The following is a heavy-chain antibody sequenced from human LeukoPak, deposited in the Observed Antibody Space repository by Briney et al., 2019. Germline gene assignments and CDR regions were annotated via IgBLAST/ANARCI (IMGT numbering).Heavy chain of an antibody. CDR1: GGSISSYY. V-gene: IGHV4-4*07. D-gene: IGHD3-10*01. J-gene: IGHJ5*02. CDR2: IYTSGST. CDR3: ARDLWFGELWNWFDP. Sequence: SETLSLTCTVSGGSISSYYWSWIRQPAGKGLEWIGRIYTSGSTNYNPSPKSRVTMSVDTSKNQFSLKLSSVTAADTAVYYCARDLWFGELWNWFDPWGQGTLVTVSS.